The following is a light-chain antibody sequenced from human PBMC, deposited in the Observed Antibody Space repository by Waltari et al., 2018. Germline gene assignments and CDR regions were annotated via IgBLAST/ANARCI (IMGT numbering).Light chain of an antibody. CDR2: VNSDGSH. CDR1: SGHSSNV. V-gene: IGLV4-69*01. J-gene: IGLJ3*02. CDR3: QSGGHGTGV. Sequence: QLVLTQSPSASASLGASVKLTCTLSSGHSSNVVAWLQQQPEKGPRYLMKVNSDGSHSQGDGIPDRFSGTSSGAERYLTIANLQSEDEADYYCQSGGHGTGVFGGGTKLTVL.